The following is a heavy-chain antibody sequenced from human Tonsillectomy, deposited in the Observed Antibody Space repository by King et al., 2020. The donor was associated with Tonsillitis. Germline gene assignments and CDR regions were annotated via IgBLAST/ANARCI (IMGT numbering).Heavy chain of an antibody. V-gene: IGHV3-21*01. J-gene: IGHJ3*02. Sequence: VQLVESGGGLVKPGGSLRLSCATSGFTFRNYDMNWVRQAPGRGLEWVSSINTGSTYIYYADSVKGRFTISRDNAKNSLFLELNSLRAEDTAVYFCAKDQGEGYFDTGRGAFDIWGQGTMVTVSS. D-gene: IGHD3-22*01. CDR1: GFTFRNYD. CDR2: INTGSTYI. CDR3: AKDQGEGYFDTGRGAFDI.